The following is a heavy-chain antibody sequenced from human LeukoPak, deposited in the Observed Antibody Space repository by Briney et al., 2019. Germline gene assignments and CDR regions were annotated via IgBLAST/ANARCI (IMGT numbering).Heavy chain of an antibody. J-gene: IGHJ4*02. D-gene: IGHD5-18*01. Sequence: SVKVSCKASGGTFSSYAISWVRQAPGQGLEWMGRIIPILGIANYALKFQGRVTITADKSTSTAYMELSSLRSEDTAVYYCARSGYSYGLFDYWGQGTLVTVSS. V-gene: IGHV1-69*04. CDR1: GGTFSSYA. CDR2: IIPILGIA. CDR3: ARSGYSYGLFDY.